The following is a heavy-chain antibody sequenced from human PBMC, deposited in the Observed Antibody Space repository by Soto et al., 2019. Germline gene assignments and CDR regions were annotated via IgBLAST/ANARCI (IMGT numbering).Heavy chain of an antibody. V-gene: IGHV3-43*01. Sequence: EVQLVESGGVVVQPGGSLRPSCAASGFTFYEYSMHWVRQAPGKGLEWVSLISWDGVTTYYADSVKGRFTISRDNSKSSLYLQINSLRIEDTALYYCAKDLARREVHTYLDYWGQGTQVTVSS. CDR3: AKDLARREVHTYLDY. CDR2: ISWDGVTT. J-gene: IGHJ4*02. D-gene: IGHD1-26*01. CDR1: GFTFYEYS.